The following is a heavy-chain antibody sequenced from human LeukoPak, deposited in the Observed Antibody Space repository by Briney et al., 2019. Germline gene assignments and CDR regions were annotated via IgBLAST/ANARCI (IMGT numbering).Heavy chain of an antibody. V-gene: IGHV3-33*01. CDR2: IWYDGSNK. Sequence: GRSLRLSCAASGFTFSSYGMHWVRQAPGKGLEWVAVIWYDGSNKYYADSVKGRFTISRDNSKNTLYLQMNSLRAEDTAVYYCARDRGNRGSRWYNWFDPWGQGTLVTVSS. CDR1: GFTFSSYG. J-gene: IGHJ5*02. D-gene: IGHD6-13*01. CDR3: ARDRGNRGSRWYNWFDP.